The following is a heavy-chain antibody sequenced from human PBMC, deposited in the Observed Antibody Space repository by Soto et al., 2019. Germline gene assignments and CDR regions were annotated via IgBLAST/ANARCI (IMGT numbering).Heavy chain of an antibody. CDR3: ARQLYYDFWSGYYPFDY. Sequence: EVQLVQSGAEVKKPGESLKISCKGSGYSFTSYWIGWVRQMPGKGLEWMGIIYPGDSDTRYSPSFQGQVTISADKSISTACLQWSSLKASDTAMYYCARQLYYDFWSGYYPFDYWGQGTLVTVSS. J-gene: IGHJ4*02. V-gene: IGHV5-51*01. CDR2: IYPGDSDT. D-gene: IGHD3-3*01. CDR1: GYSFTSYW.